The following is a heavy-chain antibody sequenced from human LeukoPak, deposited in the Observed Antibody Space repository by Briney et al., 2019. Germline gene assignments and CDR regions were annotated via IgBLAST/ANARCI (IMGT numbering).Heavy chain of an antibody. CDR1: GFTFSDYN. CDR2: ISRSGSTK. D-gene: IGHD3-10*01. Sequence: PGGSLRLSCAASGFTFSDYNMRWIRQAPGKGLEWVSSISRSGSTKYYADSVKGRFTISRDNAKNSLYLQMNSLRAEDTAVYYCASGSQGELLLGDYWGQGTLVTVSS. V-gene: IGHV3-11*04. CDR3: ASGSQGELLLGDY. J-gene: IGHJ4*02.